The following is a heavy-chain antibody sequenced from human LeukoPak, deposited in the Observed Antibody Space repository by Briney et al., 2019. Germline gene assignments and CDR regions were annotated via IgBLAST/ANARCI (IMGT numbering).Heavy chain of an antibody. CDR1: GFTFSSYW. Sequence: QTGGSLRLSCAASGFTFSSYWMSWVLQAPGKGLEWVANIKQDGSEKYYVDSVKGRFTISRDNAKNSLYLQMNSLRAEDTAVYYCARDPRTGYHGAFDIWGHGTMVTVSS. V-gene: IGHV3-7*04. J-gene: IGHJ3*02. CDR2: IKQDGSEK. CDR3: ARDPRTGYHGAFDI. D-gene: IGHD3/OR15-3a*01.